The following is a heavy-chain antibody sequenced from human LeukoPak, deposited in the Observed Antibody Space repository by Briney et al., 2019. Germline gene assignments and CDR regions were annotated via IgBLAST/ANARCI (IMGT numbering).Heavy chain of an antibody. CDR2: IRSKAYGGTT. D-gene: IGHD3-22*01. V-gene: IGHV3-49*04. CDR1: GFTFSSYS. CDR3: TRLYDSSGYFATAWFDP. Sequence: PGGSLRLSCAASGFTFSSYSMNWVRQAPGKGLEWVGFIRSKAYGGTTEYAASVKGRFTISRDDSKSIAYLQMNSLKTEDTAVYYCTRLYDSSGYFATAWFDPWGQGTLVTVSS. J-gene: IGHJ5*02.